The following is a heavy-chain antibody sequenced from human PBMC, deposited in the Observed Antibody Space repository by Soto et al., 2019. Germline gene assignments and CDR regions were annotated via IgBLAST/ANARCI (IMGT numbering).Heavy chain of an antibody. CDR3: ARGNTGYDYGFFEY. J-gene: IGHJ4*02. D-gene: IGHD5-12*01. CDR1: GFTLCTYA. CDR2: IAAVNGKT. Sequence: ASVKVSCKTSGFTLCTYAMHWVRQAPGQSPEWMGWIAAVNGKTAYSPKFQGRVTLTTDTSASTVNMDLTSLRSEDTAVYYCARGNTGYDYGFFEYWGQGTLVTVSS. V-gene: IGHV1-3*01.